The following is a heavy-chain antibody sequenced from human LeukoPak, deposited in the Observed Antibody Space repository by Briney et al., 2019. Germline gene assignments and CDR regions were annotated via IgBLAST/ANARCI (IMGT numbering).Heavy chain of an antibody. Sequence: SETLSLTCTVSGGSIGAYYWSWVRQSPGTGLEWIGYIYVTGTRYNPYLQSRVTISVDRSRNQFFLKMTSVTAADTAVYYCARHIEGGIEDMDVWGRGTKVTVSS. J-gene: IGHJ6*03. CDR3: ARHIEGGIEDMDV. CDR2: IYVTGT. CDR1: GGSIGAYY. D-gene: IGHD6-13*01. V-gene: IGHV4-59*08.